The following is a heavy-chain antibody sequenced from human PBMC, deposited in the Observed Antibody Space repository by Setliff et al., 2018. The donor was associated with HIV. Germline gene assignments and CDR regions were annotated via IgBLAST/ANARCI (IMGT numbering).Heavy chain of an antibody. CDR3: ARGPSSTHWSPGYFQH. J-gene: IGHJ1*01. Sequence: GSLRLSCVASGFTFSSIWLSWVRQAPGKGLEWVANIKQEGSEKYYVDSVKGRFTISRDNAKNSLYLQVNNLRAEDTAVYYCARGPSSTHWSPGYFQHWGQRTPVAVCS. D-gene: IGHD2-8*02. V-gene: IGHV3-7*03. CDR1: GFTFSSIW. CDR2: IKQEGSEK.